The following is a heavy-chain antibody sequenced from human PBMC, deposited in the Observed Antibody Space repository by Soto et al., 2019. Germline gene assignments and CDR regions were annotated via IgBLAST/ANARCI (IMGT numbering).Heavy chain of an antibody. V-gene: IGHV4-59*08. CDR2: IYYSGST. J-gene: IGHJ3*02. Sequence: PSETLSLTCTVSGGSISSYYWSWIRQPPGKGLEWIGYIYYSGSTNYNPSLKSRVTISVDTSKNQFSLKLSSVTAADTAVYYRARTLFDAFDIWGQGTMVTVSS. CDR1: GGSISSYY. D-gene: IGHD2-21*01. CDR3: ARTLFDAFDI.